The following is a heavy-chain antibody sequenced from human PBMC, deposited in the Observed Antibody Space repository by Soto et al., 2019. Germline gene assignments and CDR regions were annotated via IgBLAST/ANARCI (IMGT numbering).Heavy chain of an antibody. D-gene: IGHD7-27*01. Sequence: ASETLSLTCTVSGGSIRNYYWSWIRQPPGKGLEWIGYIYYSGSTNYNPSLKSRVTISVDTSKNQFSLKLSSVTAADTAVYCCARRWGRTFDYWGQGTLVTVSS. CDR2: IYYSGST. J-gene: IGHJ4*02. CDR1: GGSIRNYY. CDR3: ARRWGRTFDY. V-gene: IGHV4-59*08.